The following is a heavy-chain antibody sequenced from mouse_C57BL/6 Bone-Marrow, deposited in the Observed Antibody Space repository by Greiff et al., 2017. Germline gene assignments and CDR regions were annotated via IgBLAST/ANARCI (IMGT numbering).Heavy chain of an antibody. D-gene: IGHD1-1*01. V-gene: IGHV5-12*01. Sequence: EVQRVESGGGLVQPGGSLKLSCAASGFTFSDYYMYWVRQTPEKRLEWVAYISNGGGSTYYPDTVKGRFTISRDNANNTLYLQMSRLKSEDTAMYYCARCYYGSSNYFDYWGQGTTLTVSS. CDR3: ARCYYGSSNYFDY. CDR1: GFTFSDYY. J-gene: IGHJ2*01. CDR2: ISNGGGST.